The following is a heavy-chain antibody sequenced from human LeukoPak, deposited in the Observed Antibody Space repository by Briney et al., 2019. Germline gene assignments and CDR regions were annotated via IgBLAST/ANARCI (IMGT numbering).Heavy chain of an antibody. D-gene: IGHD3-16*01. J-gene: IGHJ6*03. CDR2: ISRNGSST. CDR1: GFTFSSYG. V-gene: IGHV3-64*01. CDR3: ASLRPGRGGPYYYMDV. Sequence: GGSLRLSCAASGFTFSSYGLHWVRQAPGKGLEYVSAISRNGSSTNYANSVKGRFTVSRDNAKNTLYLQMGSLRAEDMAVYYCASLRPGRGGPYYYMDVWGKGTTVTVPS.